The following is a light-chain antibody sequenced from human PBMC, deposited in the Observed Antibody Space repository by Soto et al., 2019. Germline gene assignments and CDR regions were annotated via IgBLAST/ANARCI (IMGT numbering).Light chain of an antibody. V-gene: IGKV3-20*01. CDR3: QQLNSFPIT. J-gene: IGKJ5*01. Sequence: EIVLTQSPGTLSLSPGERATLSCRASQSVFNNNLAWYQQKPGQAPRLLMFGASSRATGIPDRFSGSGSGTDFTLTISRLEPEDFGTYYCQQLNSFPITSGQGTRLEVK. CDR1: QSVFNNN. CDR2: GAS.